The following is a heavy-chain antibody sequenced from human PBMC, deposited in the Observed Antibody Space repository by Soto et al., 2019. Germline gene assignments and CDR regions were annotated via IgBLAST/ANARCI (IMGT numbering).Heavy chain of an antibody. CDR3: ARGIFDSYGMDV. D-gene: IGHD2-15*01. J-gene: IGHJ6*02. V-gene: IGHV3-64*01. Sequence: PGGSLRLSCAASGFTFSSYAMHWVRQAPGKGLEYVSAVSSNGGSTYYANSVKGRFTISRDNSKNTLYLQMGSLRAEDMAVYYCARGIFDSYGMDVWGQGT. CDR1: GFTFSSYA. CDR2: VSSNGGST.